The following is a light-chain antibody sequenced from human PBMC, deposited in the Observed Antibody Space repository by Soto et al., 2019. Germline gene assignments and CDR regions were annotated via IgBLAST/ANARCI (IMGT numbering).Light chain of an antibody. Sequence: QSVLTQPPSASGTPGQRTTISCCGSNSNIGSDIVNCYQLLPGAAPEVLINTTNQRPSGVPERFSGSKSGTSASLAISGLQSEDEANSSCETWDGGLSGPLVFGTGTKGTVL. CDR2: TTN. J-gene: IGLJ1*01. CDR3: ETWDGGLSGPLV. CDR1: NSNIGSDI. V-gene: IGLV1-44*01.